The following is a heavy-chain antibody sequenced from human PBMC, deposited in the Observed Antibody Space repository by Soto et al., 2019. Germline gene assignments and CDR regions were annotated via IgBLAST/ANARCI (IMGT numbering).Heavy chain of an antibody. J-gene: IGHJ1*01. V-gene: IGHV4-34*01. CDR3: ARGRCSRWFQYFQH. CDR2: INHSGRT. D-gene: IGHD2-15*01. Sequence: QVQLQQWGAGLLKPSETLSLTCAVAGGSFSGYYWSWIRQPPGKGLEWLGEINHSGRTNYNPSLKSRVTISVDTSENQVSLKLSSVTAAETAVYYCARGRCSRWFQYFQHWGQGTLVTVSS. CDR1: GGSFSGYY.